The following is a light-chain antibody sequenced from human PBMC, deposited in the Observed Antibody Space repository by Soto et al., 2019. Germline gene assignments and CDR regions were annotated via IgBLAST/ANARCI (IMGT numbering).Light chain of an antibody. CDR1: QYLSNY. CDR2: DAS. Sequence: EIVLTQSPATLSLSPGETATLSCRASQYLSNYLAWYQQKPGQAPRLLIYDASNRATVIPARFRGSGSGTDFTLTISSLESEDFAVYYCQQCNIWPLTFGGGTKVEMK. V-gene: IGKV3-11*01. J-gene: IGKJ4*01. CDR3: QQCNIWPLT.